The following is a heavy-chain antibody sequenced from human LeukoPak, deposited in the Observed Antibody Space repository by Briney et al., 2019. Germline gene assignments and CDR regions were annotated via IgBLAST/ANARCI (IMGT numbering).Heavy chain of an antibody. V-gene: IGHV3-73*01. Sequence: GGSLKLSCAASGFTFSGPAMHWVRQASGKGLEWVGRIRSKANSYATAYAASVKGRFTISRDDSKNTAYLQMNSLKAEDTAVYYCTTQERWLQGIDDYWGQGTLVTVSS. J-gene: IGHJ4*02. CDR1: GFTFSGPA. CDR3: TTQERWLQGIDDY. D-gene: IGHD5-24*01. CDR2: IRSKANSYAT.